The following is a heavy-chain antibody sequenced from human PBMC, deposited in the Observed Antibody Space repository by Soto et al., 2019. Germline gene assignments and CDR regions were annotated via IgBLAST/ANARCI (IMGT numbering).Heavy chain of an antibody. CDR1: GFTFSTYW. CDR2: IKQDGSEK. D-gene: IGHD1-20*01. Sequence: EVQLVESGGGLVQPGGSLRLSCAASGFTFSTYWLSWVRQAPGKGLEWVANIKQDGSEKYYVDSVKGRFTISRDNAKNSLYLQMNSRRDEDTAVYYCAREPSGIDYWGQGTLVTVSS. V-gene: IGHV3-7*01. CDR3: AREPSGIDY. J-gene: IGHJ4*02.